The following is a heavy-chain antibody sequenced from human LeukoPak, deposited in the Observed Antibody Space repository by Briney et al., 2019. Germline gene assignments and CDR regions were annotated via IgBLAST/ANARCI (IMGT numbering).Heavy chain of an antibody. CDR1: GGTFSSYA. CDR3: AGGTTGTTEY. CDR2: IIPIFGTA. Sequence: GASVKVSCKASGGTFSSYAISWVRQAPGQGLEWMGGIIPIFGTANCAQKFQGRVTITTDESTSTAYMELSSLRSEDTAVYYCAGGTTGTTEYWGQGTLVTVSS. V-gene: IGHV1-69*05. J-gene: IGHJ4*02. D-gene: IGHD1-1*01.